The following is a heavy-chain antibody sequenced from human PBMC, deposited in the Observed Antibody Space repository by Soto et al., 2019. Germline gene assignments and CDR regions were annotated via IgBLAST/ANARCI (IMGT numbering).Heavy chain of an antibody. V-gene: IGHV1-69*01. D-gene: IGHD3-22*01. J-gene: IGHJ6*02. Sequence: QVQLVQSGAEVKKPGSSVKVSCKASGDTFSSYAISWVRQAPGQGLEWMGGIIPIFGTANYAQKFQGRVTITADESTRTAYMELSSLRSEDTAVYYCARDGSGYRSRASPMDVWGQGTTVTVSS. CDR3: ARDGSGYRSRASPMDV. CDR1: GDTFSSYA. CDR2: IIPIFGTA.